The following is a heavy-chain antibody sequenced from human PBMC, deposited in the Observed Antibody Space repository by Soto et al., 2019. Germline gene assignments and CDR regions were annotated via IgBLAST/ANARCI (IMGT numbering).Heavy chain of an antibody. CDR3: ARDYLDTAMVDYYFDY. D-gene: IGHD5-18*01. CDR1: GFTFSSYG. J-gene: IGHJ4*02. Sequence: PGGSLRLSCAASGFTFSSYGMHWVRQAPGKGLEWVAVIWYDGSNKYYADSAKGRFTISRDNSKNTLYLQMNSLRAEDTAVYYCARDYLDTAMVDYYFDYWGQGTLVTVSS. CDR2: IWYDGSNK. V-gene: IGHV3-33*01.